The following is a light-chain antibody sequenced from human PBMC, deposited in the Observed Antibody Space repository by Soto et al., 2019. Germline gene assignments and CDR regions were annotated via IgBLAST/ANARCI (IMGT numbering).Light chain of an antibody. CDR3: QQYHNLWT. Sequence: EIVMTQSLATLSVSPGERATLSCTASHYVYSNVAWFQQRPGQAPRLLIYRASTRATGTPARFSGSGSGTEFTLTITSLQSEDFALYYCQQYHNLWTFGQGTKVDIK. CDR1: HYVYSN. J-gene: IGKJ1*01. V-gene: IGKV3-15*01. CDR2: RAS.